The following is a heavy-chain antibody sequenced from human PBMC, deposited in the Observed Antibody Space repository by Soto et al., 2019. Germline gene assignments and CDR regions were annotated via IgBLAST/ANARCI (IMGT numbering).Heavy chain of an antibody. CDR2: IIPIFGTA. J-gene: IGHJ6*02. CDR1: GGTFSSYA. D-gene: IGHD4-4*01. Sequence: QVQLVQSGAEVKKPGSSVKVSCKASGGTFSSYAISWVRQAPGQGLEWMGGIIPIFGTANYAQKFQGRVTITADVSTSTAYMELSSLRSEDTAVYYCATLLNDYSNHYYGMDVWGQGTTVTVSS. CDR3: ATLLNDYSNHYYGMDV. V-gene: IGHV1-69*01.